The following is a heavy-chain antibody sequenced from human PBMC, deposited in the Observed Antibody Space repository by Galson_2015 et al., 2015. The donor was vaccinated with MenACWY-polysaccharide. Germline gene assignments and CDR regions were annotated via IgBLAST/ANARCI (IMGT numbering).Heavy chain of an antibody. J-gene: IGHJ4*02. CDR3: ARAWEVPPAHYFDH. Sequence: SLRLSCAASGFTFSSYWMSWVRQAPGKGLEWVANIEQDESEKYYVDSVKGRFTISRDNAKNSLYLEMNSLRAEDTAVYYCARAWEVPPAHYFDHWGQGRLVIVSS. D-gene: IGHD2-2*01. CDR1: GFTFSSYW. V-gene: IGHV3-7*03. CDR2: IEQDESEK.